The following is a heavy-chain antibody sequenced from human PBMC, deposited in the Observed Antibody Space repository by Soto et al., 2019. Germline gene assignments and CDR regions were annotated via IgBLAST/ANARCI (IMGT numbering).Heavy chain of an antibody. J-gene: IGHJ4*02. Sequence: QPGGSLRLSCAASGFTPNNYYLSWVRQAPGKGLEWVGNIKGDGSDPHHVDSVKGRFTISRDNAENSIYLQMNSLKAEDTAMYYCARDPVTADWGQGTLVTVSS. V-gene: IGHV3-7*03. CDR1: GFTPNNYY. CDR3: ARDPVTAD. CDR2: IKGDGSDP.